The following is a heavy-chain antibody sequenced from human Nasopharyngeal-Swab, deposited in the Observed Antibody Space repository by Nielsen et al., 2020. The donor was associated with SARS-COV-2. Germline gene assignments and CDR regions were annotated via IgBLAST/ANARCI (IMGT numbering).Heavy chain of an antibody. V-gene: IGHV3-9*01. CDR1: GFTLDDYA. CDR3: AKAAPKIVVVALFDY. D-gene: IGHD2-15*01. J-gene: IGHJ4*02. CDR2: ISWNSGSI. Sequence: SLKISCAASGFTLDDYAMHWVRQAPGKGLEWVSGISWNSGSIGYADSVKGRFTISRDNAKNSLYLQMNSLRAEDTALYYCAKAAPKIVVVALFDYWGQGTLVTVSS.